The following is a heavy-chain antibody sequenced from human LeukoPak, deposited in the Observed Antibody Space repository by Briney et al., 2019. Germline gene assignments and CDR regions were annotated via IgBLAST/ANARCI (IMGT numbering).Heavy chain of an antibody. CDR1: GGSFSADY. CDR2: INHSGDT. V-gene: IGHV4-34*01. CDR3: ARGLKDSKRYYSYYSYMDV. D-gene: IGHD4-11*01. J-gene: IGHJ6*03. Sequence: SETLSLTCAVSGGSFSADYWTWIRQSPRKGLEWIGEINHSGDTNYNPSLNSRLTISIDPSRNQVSLTLNSVTAADTAVYYCARGLKDSKRYYSYYSYMDVWGEGTKVTVSS.